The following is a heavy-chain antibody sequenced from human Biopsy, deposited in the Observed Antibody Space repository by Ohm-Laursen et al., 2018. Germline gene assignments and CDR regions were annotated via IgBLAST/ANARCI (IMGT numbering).Heavy chain of an antibody. CDR1: GGTFGSYA. Sequence: SVKVSCKASGGTFGSYAISWVRQAPGQGLEWMGRIIPIIGTTNYAQKFQGRVTLTADKSTTTAYMELSSLGSEDTAAYYCARAVRNQLVSEYWGQGTLVTVSS. D-gene: IGHD1-1*01. V-gene: IGHV1-69*04. CDR3: ARAVRNQLVSEY. CDR2: IIPIIGTT. J-gene: IGHJ4*02.